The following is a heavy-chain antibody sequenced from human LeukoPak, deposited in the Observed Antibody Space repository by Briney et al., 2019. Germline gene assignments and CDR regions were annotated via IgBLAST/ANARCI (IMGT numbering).Heavy chain of an antibody. D-gene: IGHD3-22*01. CDR1: GGSINSYY. Sequence: SETLSLTCTVSGGSINSYYWSWIRQPAGRGLEWIGRIYTTGSTNYNPSLKSRVTMSVDTSKNQFSLKLSSVTAADTAVYYCARDPLHFYDSVGSSFDLWGQGTLVTVSS. J-gene: IGHJ4*02. CDR2: IYTTGST. V-gene: IGHV4-4*07. CDR3: ARDPLHFYDSVGSSFDL.